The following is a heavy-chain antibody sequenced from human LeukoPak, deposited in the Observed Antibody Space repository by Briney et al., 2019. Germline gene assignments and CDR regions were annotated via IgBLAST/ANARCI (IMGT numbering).Heavy chain of an antibody. CDR3: AKDAGDYLPFLTY. V-gene: IGHV3-30*02. J-gene: IGHJ4*02. Sequence: GGSLRLSCAASGFTFSSYGMHWVRQAPGKGLEWVAFIRYDGSNKYYADSVKGRFTISRDNSKNTLYLQMNSLRAEDTAVYYCAKDAGDYLPFLTYWGQGTLVTVSS. CDR1: GFTFSSYG. CDR2: IRYDGSNK. D-gene: IGHD4-17*01.